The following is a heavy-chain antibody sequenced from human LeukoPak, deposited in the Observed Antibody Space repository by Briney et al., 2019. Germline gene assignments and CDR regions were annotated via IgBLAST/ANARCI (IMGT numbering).Heavy chain of an antibody. J-gene: IGHJ6*03. CDR1: GFTFSRYG. CDR3: AKKGSLDYAYYYVDV. Sequence: GGSLRLSCAASGFTFSRYGMHWVRQAPGKGLEWVAFIRYDGNSKYYGDSVKGRFTISRDNSKKTLYLQMNSLRAEDTAMYYCAKKGSLDYAYYYVDVWGKGTTVTVSS. D-gene: IGHD3-10*01. V-gene: IGHV3-30*02. CDR2: IRYDGNSK.